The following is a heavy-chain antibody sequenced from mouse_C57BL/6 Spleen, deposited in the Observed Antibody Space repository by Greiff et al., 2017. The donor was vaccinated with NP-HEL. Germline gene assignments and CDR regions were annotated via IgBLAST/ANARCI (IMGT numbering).Heavy chain of an antibody. CDR3: AREHYGSGFAY. D-gene: IGHD1-1*01. J-gene: IGHJ3*01. Sequence: EVQLVESGGGLVKPGGSLKLSCAASGFTFSSYAMSWVRQTPEKRLEWVATISDGGSYTYYPDNVKGRFTISRDNAKNNLYLQMSHLKSEDTAMYYCAREHYGSGFAYWGQGTLVTVSA. CDR2: ISDGGSYT. V-gene: IGHV5-4*01. CDR1: GFTFSSYA.